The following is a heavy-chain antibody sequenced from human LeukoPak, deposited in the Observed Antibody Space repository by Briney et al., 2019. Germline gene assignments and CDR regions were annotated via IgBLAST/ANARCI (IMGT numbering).Heavy chain of an antibody. CDR1: GFTFSSYS. V-gene: IGHV3-21*01. Sequence: NPGGSLRLSCAASGFTFSSYSMNWVRQAPGKGLEWVSSISSSSSYIYYADSVKGRFTISRDNAKNSLYLQMNSLRAEDTAVYYCARGPTYYYGSGSYYNGRNWFDPWGQGTLVTVS. D-gene: IGHD3-10*01. CDR2: ISSSSSYI. J-gene: IGHJ5*02. CDR3: ARGPTYYYGSGSYYNGRNWFDP.